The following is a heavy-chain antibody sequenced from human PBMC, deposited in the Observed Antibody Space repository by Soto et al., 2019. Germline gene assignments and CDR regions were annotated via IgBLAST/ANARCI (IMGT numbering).Heavy chain of an antibody. V-gene: IGHV1-69*06. CDR1: GGTFSSYA. Sequence: QVQLVQSGAEVKKPGSSVKVSCKASGGTFSSYAISWVRQAPGQGLEWMGGIIPIFGTANYAQKFQGRVTSTAEKSTSTAYMELSSLRAEDTAVYYCARGGIAAQAGNFDYWGQGTLVTVSS. J-gene: IGHJ4*02. CDR2: IIPIFGTA. CDR3: ARGGIAAQAGNFDY. D-gene: IGHD6-13*01.